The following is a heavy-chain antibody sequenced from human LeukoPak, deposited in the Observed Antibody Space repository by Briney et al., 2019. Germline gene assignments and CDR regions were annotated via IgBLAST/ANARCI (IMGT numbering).Heavy chain of an antibody. D-gene: IGHD3-16*02. CDR1: GFTFSSYE. CDR3: ARDRYGQFDY. CDR2: INQDGSEK. Sequence: GGSLRLSCAASGFTFSSYEMNWVRQAPGKGLECVADINQDGSEKYYVDSVKGRFTISRDNAKNSLYLQMNSLRAEDTAVYYCARDRYGQFDYWGQGTLVTVSS. V-gene: IGHV3-7*01. J-gene: IGHJ4*02.